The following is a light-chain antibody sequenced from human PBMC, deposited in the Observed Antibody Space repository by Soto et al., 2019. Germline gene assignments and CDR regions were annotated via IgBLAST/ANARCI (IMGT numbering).Light chain of an antibody. CDR2: DGS. Sequence: QSALTQPASVSGSPGQSVTISCTATTSDVGGYNYLSWYQQHPGKAPKLILYDGSSRPSGVSNRFSGSKSGNTASLIISGLQPEDEADYHCSSYTRTPVVFGGGTKLTVL. J-gene: IGLJ2*01. CDR1: TSDVGGYNY. CDR3: SSYTRTPVV. V-gene: IGLV2-14*03.